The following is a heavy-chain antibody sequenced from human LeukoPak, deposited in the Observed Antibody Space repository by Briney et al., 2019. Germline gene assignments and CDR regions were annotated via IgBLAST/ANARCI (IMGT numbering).Heavy chain of an antibody. Sequence: TSETLSLTCTVSGGSISSTPYYWAWIRQPPGKGLEWIGSISYSGSPYYTPSLKSRVTISVDTSKNQFSLKLSSVTAADTAVYYCARHRRPVTLNWFDPWGQGTLVTVSS. CDR3: ARHRRPVTLNWFDP. J-gene: IGHJ5*02. CDR1: GGSISSTPYY. CDR2: ISYSGSP. D-gene: IGHD4-17*01. V-gene: IGHV4-39*01.